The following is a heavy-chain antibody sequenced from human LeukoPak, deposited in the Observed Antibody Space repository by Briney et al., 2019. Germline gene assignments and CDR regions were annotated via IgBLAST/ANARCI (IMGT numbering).Heavy chain of an antibody. Sequence: GASVKVSCKASGYTFTIYYMHWVRQAPGQGLEWMGRINPSGGSTTYAQKFQGRVTMTSDTSTSTVYMELSRLTSDDTAVYYCARDRYGDGFAHFDYWGQGALVTVSS. CDR3: ARDRYGDGFAHFDY. CDR2: INPSGGST. J-gene: IGHJ4*02. V-gene: IGHV1-46*01. CDR1: GYTFTIYY. D-gene: IGHD5-24*01.